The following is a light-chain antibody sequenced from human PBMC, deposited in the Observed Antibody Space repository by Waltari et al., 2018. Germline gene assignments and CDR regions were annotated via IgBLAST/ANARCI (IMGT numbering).Light chain of an antibody. CDR3: ATWDDSLNGFYV. Sequence: QSVLTQPPSASGTPGQRVTISCSGSIYNLGGTAAHWSQHLPGTAPKLLIYSNSQRPSGVPDRFSGSTSGTSASLAISELQSGDEADYYCATWDDSLNGFYVFGTGTKVTVL. V-gene: IGLV1-44*01. CDR1: IYNLGGTA. J-gene: IGLJ1*01. CDR2: SNS.